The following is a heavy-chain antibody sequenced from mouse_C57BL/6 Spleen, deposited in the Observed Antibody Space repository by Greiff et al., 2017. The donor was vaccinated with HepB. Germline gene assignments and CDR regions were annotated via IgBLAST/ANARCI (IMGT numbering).Heavy chain of an antibody. V-gene: IGHV1-18*01. CDR2: INPNNGGT. D-gene: IGHD2-10*02. Sequence: EVQLQQSGPELVKPGASVKIPCKASGYTFTDYNMDWVKQSHGKSLEWIGDINPNNGGTIYNQKFKGKATLTVDKSSSTAYMELRSLTSEDTAVYYCARKGYAAGFAYWGQGTLVTVSA. CDR3: ARKGYAAGFAY. CDR1: GYTFTDYN. J-gene: IGHJ3*01.